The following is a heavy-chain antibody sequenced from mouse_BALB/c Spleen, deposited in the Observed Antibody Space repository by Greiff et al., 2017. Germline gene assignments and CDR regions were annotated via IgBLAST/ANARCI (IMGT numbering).Heavy chain of an antibody. CDR3: ARSRYYHGFAY. J-gene: IGHJ3*01. CDR1: GYTFTSYT. V-gene: IGHV1-4*01. Sequence: QVQLQQSGAELARPGASVKMSCKASGYTFTSYTMHWVKQRPGQGLEWIGYINPSSGYTNYNQKFKDKATITADTSSNTAYLQLSSLTSEDTAVYYCARSRYYHGFAYWGQGTLVTVSA. D-gene: IGHD1-2*01. CDR2: INPSSGYT.